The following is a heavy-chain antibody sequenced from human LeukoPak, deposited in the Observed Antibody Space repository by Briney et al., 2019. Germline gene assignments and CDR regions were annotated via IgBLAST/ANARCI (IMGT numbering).Heavy chain of an antibody. D-gene: IGHD3-10*01. Sequence: GGSLRLSCAASGFTFSSYAMHWVRQAPAKGLEWVAVISYDGSNKYYADSVKGRFTISRDNSKNTLYLQMNSLRAEDTAVYYCASGYGSGSYGAFDIWGQGTMVTVSS. CDR3: ASGYGSGSYGAFDI. CDR1: GFTFSSYA. J-gene: IGHJ3*02. CDR2: ISYDGSNK. V-gene: IGHV3-30*04.